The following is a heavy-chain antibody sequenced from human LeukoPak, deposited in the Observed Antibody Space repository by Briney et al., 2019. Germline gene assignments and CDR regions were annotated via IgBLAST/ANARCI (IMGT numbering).Heavy chain of an antibody. CDR3: AKDSVAGHFDY. J-gene: IGHJ4*02. CDR2: IIPIFGTA. D-gene: IGHD6-19*01. CDR1: GGTFSSYA. V-gene: IGHV1-69*13. Sequence: ASVKVSCKASGGTFSSYAISWVRQAPGQGLEWMGGIIPIFGTANYAQKFQGRVTITADESTSTAYMELSSLGSEDTAVYYCAKDSVAGHFDYWGQGTLVTVSS.